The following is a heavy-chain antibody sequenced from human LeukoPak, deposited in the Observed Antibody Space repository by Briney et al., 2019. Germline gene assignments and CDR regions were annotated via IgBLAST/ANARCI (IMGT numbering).Heavy chain of an antibody. CDR2: INHSGST. Sequence: PSETLSLTCAVYGGSFSGYYWSWIRQPPGKGLEWIGEINHSGSTNYNPSLKSRVTISVDTSKNQFSLKLSSVTAADTAVYYCAREGNYYDSSGYYYGLDYWGQGTLVTVSS. J-gene: IGHJ4*02. V-gene: IGHV4-34*01. CDR3: AREGNYYDSSGYYYGLDY. CDR1: GGSFSGYY. D-gene: IGHD3-22*01.